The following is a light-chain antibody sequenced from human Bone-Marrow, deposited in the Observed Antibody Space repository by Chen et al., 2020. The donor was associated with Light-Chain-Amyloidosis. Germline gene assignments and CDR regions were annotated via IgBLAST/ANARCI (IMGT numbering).Light chain of an antibody. CDR3: QSYDSPHVV. CDR2: GNS. V-gene: IGLV1-40*01. Sequence: QSVLTQPPSVSGAPGPRVTISCTGSSSNIGAGYDVHWYQQLPGTAPKLLIYGNSNRPSGVPDRFSGSKSGTSASLAITGLQAEDEADYYCQSYDSPHVVFGGGTKLTVL. CDR1: SSNIGAGYD. J-gene: IGLJ2*01.